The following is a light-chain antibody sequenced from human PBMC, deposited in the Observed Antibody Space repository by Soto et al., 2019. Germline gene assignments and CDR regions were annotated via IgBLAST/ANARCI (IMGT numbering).Light chain of an antibody. CDR1: QSVSSSY. CDR2: GAS. V-gene: IGKV3-20*01. Sequence: EIVLTQSPGTLSLSPGERATLSCRASQSVSSSYLAWYQQKPGQAPRLLIYGASSRATGIPDRFSGSGSGTDVPLTISRLEPEDFAVYYWQQYGSAPRNTFGQGTKLEIK. CDR3: QQYGSAPRNT. J-gene: IGKJ2*01.